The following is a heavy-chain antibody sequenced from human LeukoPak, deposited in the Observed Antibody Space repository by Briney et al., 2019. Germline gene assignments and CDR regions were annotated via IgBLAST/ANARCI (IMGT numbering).Heavy chain of an antibody. D-gene: IGHD5-12*01. CDR2: ISAYDGNT. Sequence: GASVKVSCKASGYTFTSYGISWVRQAPGQGLEWMGWISAYDGNTNYAQKLQGRVTMTTDTSTSTAYMELRSLRSDDTAVYYCASERWLRLTFDYWGQGTLVTVSS. V-gene: IGHV1-18*01. CDR3: ASERWLRLTFDY. CDR1: GYTFTSYG. J-gene: IGHJ4*02.